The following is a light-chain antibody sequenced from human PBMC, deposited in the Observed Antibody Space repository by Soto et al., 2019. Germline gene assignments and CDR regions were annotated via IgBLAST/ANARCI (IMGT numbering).Light chain of an antibody. CDR3: GSWDSSMSAYV. CDR1: SSNIGGNS. CDR2: DDD. V-gene: IGLV1-51*01. J-gene: IGLJ1*01. Sequence: QSVLTQPPSVSAAPGQRVTISCSGSSSNIGGNSVSWYQQLPGTAPKLLIYDDDKRPSGIPDRFSGSKSGTSATLGITGFQTGDEADYYWGSWDSSMSAYVFGPGIKVNV.